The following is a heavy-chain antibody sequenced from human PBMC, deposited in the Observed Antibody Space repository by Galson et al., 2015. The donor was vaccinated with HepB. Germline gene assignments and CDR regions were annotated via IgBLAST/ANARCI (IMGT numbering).Heavy chain of an antibody. CDR1: GFTFSSYG. Sequence: SLRLSCAASGFTFSSYGIHWVRQAPGKGLEWVAFIRYDGSNKYYADSVKGRFTISRDNSKNTLYLQMNSLRAEDTAVYYCAKEKSRAIVGASRAFDSWGQGTMVTVSS. CDR2: IRYDGSNK. V-gene: IGHV3-30*02. D-gene: IGHD1-26*01. J-gene: IGHJ3*02. CDR3: AKEKSRAIVGASRAFDS.